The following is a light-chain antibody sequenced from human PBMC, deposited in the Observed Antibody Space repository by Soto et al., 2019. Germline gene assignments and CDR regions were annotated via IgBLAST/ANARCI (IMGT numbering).Light chain of an antibody. CDR3: QQSYSSPQT. CDR2: SAS. V-gene: IGKV1-39*01. CDR1: QSISSY. J-gene: IGKJ1*01. Sequence: DIQMTQSPSSLSASVGDRITITCRASQSISSYLNWYQQKPGKAPKVLIYSASSLQSGVPSRFSGGGSGTDFTLTISTLQPEDFANYYCQQSYSSPQTFGQGTEVELK.